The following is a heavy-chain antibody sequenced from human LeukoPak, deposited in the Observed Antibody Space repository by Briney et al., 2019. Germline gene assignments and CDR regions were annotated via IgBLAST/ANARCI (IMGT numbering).Heavy chain of an antibody. J-gene: IGHJ6*04. Sequence: AETLSHPCAVHGGSFRGYYWSWIRQPPGKGLECIAEIKHSGSTNYTPSLKSRVTISVDTSKNQFSLKLSSVTAADTAVYYCARGLLDIVVVPAVEYGMDVWAKGPRSPSPQ. D-gene: IGHD2-2*03. CDR2: IKHSGST. CDR3: ARGLLDIVVVPAVEYGMDV. CDR1: GGSFRGYY. V-gene: IGHV4-34*01.